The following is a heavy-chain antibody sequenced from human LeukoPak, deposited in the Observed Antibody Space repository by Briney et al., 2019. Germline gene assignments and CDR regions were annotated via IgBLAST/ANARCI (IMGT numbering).Heavy chain of an antibody. CDR3: ARDPPYYDILTLSEDQNWFDP. CDR1: GGTFSSYA. Sequence: GASVKVSCKASGGTFSSYAISWVRQAPGQGLEWMGGIIPIFGTANYAQKFQGRVTITADKSTSTAYMELSSLRSEDTAVYYCARDPPYYDILTLSEDQNWFDPWGQGTLVTVSS. V-gene: IGHV1-69*06. D-gene: IGHD3-9*01. CDR2: IIPIFGTA. J-gene: IGHJ5*02.